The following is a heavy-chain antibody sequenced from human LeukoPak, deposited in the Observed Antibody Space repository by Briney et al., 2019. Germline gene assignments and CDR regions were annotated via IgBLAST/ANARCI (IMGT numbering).Heavy chain of an antibody. J-gene: IGHJ4*02. CDR3: AREGGSRCSSTSCFNFDY. CDR1: GFSFSDYY. CDR2: ISSSGSTI. V-gene: IGHV3-11*01. Sequence: PGGSLRLSCAASGFSFSDYYMSWNRQAPGKGLEWVSYISSSGSTIYYADSVKGRFTISRDNAKNSLYLQMNSLRAEDTAVYYCAREGGSRCSSTSCFNFDYWGQGTLVTVSS. D-gene: IGHD2-2*01.